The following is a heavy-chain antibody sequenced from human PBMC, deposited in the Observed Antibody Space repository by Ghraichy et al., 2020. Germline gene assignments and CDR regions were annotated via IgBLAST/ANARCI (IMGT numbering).Heavy chain of an antibody. CDR1: GFTFSDHY. CDR3: AGSRTGSVFDS. J-gene: IGHJ4*02. V-gene: IGHV3-72*01. CDR2: IRSKAFSNTT. D-gene: IGHD3/OR15-3a*01. Sequence: GGSLRLSCAASGFTFSDHYMDWVRQAPGKGLEWVGRIRSKAFSNTTEYAASVKGRFFISREDSKNSLYLQMNSLKTEDTAVYYCAGSRTGSVFDSWGQGTLVTVSS.